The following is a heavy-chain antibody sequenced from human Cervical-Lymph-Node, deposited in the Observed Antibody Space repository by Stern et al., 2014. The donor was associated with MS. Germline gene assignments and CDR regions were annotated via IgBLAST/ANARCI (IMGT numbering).Heavy chain of an antibody. Sequence: EVQLVESGAEVKKPGESLRISCEVSGYRFTSNWIGWVRQMPGKGLEWMGIIYPGDSETRYSPSFQGQVTIFFDTSTTTAYLQWSSLKASDTAIYYCARRGNGYMGIDYWGQGTLVTVSS. CDR3: ARRGNGYMGIDY. D-gene: IGHD5-24*01. CDR1: GYRFTSNW. J-gene: IGHJ4*02. CDR2: IYPGDSET. V-gene: IGHV5-51*03.